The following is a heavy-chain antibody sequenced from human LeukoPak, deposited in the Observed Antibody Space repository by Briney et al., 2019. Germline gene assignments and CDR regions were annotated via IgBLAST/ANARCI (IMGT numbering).Heavy chain of an antibody. CDR2: LIPIFGTA. Sequence: SVKVSCKASGGTFSSYAISWVRQVPGQGLEWMGRLIPIFGTAKYAQKFQGRVTITTDESTSTAYMEPSSLRSEDTAVYYCARDAGYNYGLPFDYWGQGTLVTVSS. V-gene: IGHV1-69*05. CDR1: GGTFSSYA. D-gene: IGHD1-20*01. CDR3: ARDAGYNYGLPFDY. J-gene: IGHJ4*02.